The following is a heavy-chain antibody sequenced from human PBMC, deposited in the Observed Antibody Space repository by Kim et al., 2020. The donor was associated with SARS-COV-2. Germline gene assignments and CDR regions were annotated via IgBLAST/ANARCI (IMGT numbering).Heavy chain of an antibody. D-gene: IGHD4-17*01. J-gene: IGHJ4*02. CDR1: GGSISSGGYS. V-gene: IGHV4-30-2*01. Sequence: SETLSLTCAVSGGSISSGGYSWSWIRQPPGKGLEWIGYIYHSGSTYYNPSLKSRVTISVDRSKNQFSLKLSSVTAADTAVYYCASTYGDYGAIDYWGQGTLVTVSS. CDR2: IYHSGST. CDR3: ASTYGDYGAIDY.